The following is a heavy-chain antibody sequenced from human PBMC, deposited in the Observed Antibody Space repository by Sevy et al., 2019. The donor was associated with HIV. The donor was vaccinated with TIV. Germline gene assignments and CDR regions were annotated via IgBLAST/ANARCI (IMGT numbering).Heavy chain of an antibody. CDR1: GYTFNSFY. CDR2: INPYSGVT. D-gene: IGHD2-21*02. Sequence: ASVKVSCKASGYTFNSFYIHWVRQAPGQGLEWMGWINPYSGVTHYAQKFQGRVTLTRDTSISAAYMDLTSLRSNDTAVYYCVRDRFYGGDSVTFAGDFWGQGTLVTVSS. CDR3: VRDRFYGGDSVTFAGDF. V-gene: IGHV1-2*02. J-gene: IGHJ4*02.